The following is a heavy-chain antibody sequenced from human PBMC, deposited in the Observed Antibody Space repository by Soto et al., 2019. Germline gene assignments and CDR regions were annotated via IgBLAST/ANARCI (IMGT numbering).Heavy chain of an antibody. Sequence: EVQLLESGGGLVQPGGSLRLSCAASGFTFRRFAMSWVRQAPGKGLEWVSSISDSGGSTYYADSVKGRFTMSRDNSKNTRYLQMSSLRAEDTAVYYCVPRGDHANWGQGTVVAVSS. CDR1: GFTFRRFA. V-gene: IGHV3-23*01. D-gene: IGHD3-10*01. CDR3: VPRGDHAN. CDR2: ISDSGGST. J-gene: IGHJ4*02.